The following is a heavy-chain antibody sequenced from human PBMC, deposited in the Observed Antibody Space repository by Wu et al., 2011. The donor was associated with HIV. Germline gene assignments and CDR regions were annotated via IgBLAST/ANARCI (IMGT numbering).Heavy chain of an antibody. CDR1: GDSLTKYA. V-gene: IGHV1-69*14. J-gene: IGHJ6*03. D-gene: IGHD1-26*01. CDR3: ATTSVVPSTIRSFHMDV. CDR2: IIPNSGTT. Sequence: QVLLVQSGAEVKTPGSSVKASCKASGDSLTKYAFSWVRQAPGQGLEWMGGIIPNSGTTNYARKFQGRVTVSADRSTTTVHMELRSLRSEDTAVYYCATTSVVPSTIRSFHMDVWGKGRPSPSR.